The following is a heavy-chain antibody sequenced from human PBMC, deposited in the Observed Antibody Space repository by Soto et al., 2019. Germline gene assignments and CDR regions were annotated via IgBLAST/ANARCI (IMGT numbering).Heavy chain of an antibody. D-gene: IGHD5-12*01. Sequence: QVQLVQSGAEVKKPGSSVKVSCKASGGTFSSYTISWVRQAPGQGLEWMGRIIPILGIANYAQKFQGRVTITADKSTSTAYIELSSLRSEDTAVYYCARVNGYDIIDYWGQGTLVTVSS. CDR2: IIPILGIA. V-gene: IGHV1-69*02. CDR1: GGTFSSYT. CDR3: ARVNGYDIIDY. J-gene: IGHJ4*02.